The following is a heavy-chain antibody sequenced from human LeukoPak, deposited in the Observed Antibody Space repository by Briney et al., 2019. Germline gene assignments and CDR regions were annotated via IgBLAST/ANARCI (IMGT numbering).Heavy chain of an antibody. D-gene: IGHD6-19*01. J-gene: IGHJ4*02. CDR2: IYYSGST. V-gene: IGHV4-39*07. CDR1: GGSISSSSYY. Sequence: SETLSLTCTVSGGSISSSSYYWGWIRQPPGKGLEWIGSIYYSGSTDYNPSLKSRVTISIDTSKNQFSLKLTFVTAADTAVYYCATEKKGSGWYAVDYWGQGTLVTVSS. CDR3: ATEKKGSGWYAVDY.